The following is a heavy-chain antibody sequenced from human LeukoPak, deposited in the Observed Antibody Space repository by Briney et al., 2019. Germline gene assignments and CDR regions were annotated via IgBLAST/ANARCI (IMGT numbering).Heavy chain of an antibody. V-gene: IGHV3-33*01. CDR1: GFTFSSYG. D-gene: IGHD4-17*01. CDR2: IWYDGSNK. Sequence: GGSLRLSCAASGFTFSSYGMHWVLQAPGKGLEWVAVIWYDGSNKYYADSVKGRFTISRDNSKNTLYLQMNSLRAEDTAVYYCARGYGDKASNLYYYYGMDVWGQGTTVTVSS. J-gene: IGHJ6*02. CDR3: ARGYGDKASNLYYYYGMDV.